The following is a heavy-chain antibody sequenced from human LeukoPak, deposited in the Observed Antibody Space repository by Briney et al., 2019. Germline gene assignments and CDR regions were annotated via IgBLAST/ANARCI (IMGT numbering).Heavy chain of an antibody. D-gene: IGHD3-22*01. V-gene: IGHV3-7*01. CDR2: IKQDGSQK. CDR1: GFTFSSYW. Sequence: PGGSLRLSRAASGFTFSSYWMSWVRQAPGKGLEWVANIKQDGSQKYYVDSVKGRFTISRDNAKNSLYLQMNSLRAEDTAVYYCARGSRVVSDSSGYYYGGSSFDYWGQGTLVTVSS. J-gene: IGHJ4*02. CDR3: ARGSRVVSDSSGYYYGGSSFDY.